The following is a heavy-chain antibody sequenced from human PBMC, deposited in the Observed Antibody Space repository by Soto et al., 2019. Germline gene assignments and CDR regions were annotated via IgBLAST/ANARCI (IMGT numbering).Heavy chain of an antibody. CDR1: GFTFSSYA. Sequence: PGGSLRLSCAASGFTFSSYAMSWVRQPPGKGLEWIGYIYYSGSTNYNPSLKSRVTISVDTSKSQFSLKLSSVTAADTAVYYCAKDSGYNYGYFRWFDPWGQGTLVTVSS. J-gene: IGHJ5*02. D-gene: IGHD5-18*01. CDR3: AKDSGYNYGYFRWFDP. V-gene: IGHV4-59*01. CDR2: IYYSGST.